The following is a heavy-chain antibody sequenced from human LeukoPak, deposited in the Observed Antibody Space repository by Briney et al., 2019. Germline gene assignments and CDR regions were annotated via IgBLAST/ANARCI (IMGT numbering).Heavy chain of an antibody. CDR1: GFTFDDYG. CDR3: ARANTMIVVADRHDAFDI. D-gene: IGHD3-22*01. V-gene: IGHV3-20*04. Sequence: PGGSLRLSCAASGFTFDDYGMSWVRQAPGKGLEWVSGINWNGGSTGYADSVKGRFTISRDNAKNSLYLQMNSPRAEDTALYYCARANTMIVVADRHDAFDIWGQGTMVTVSS. J-gene: IGHJ3*02. CDR2: INWNGGST.